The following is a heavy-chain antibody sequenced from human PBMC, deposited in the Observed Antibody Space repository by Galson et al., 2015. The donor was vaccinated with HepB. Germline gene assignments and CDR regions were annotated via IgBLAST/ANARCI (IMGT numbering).Heavy chain of an antibody. V-gene: IGHV3-7*03. J-gene: IGHJ4*02. D-gene: IGHD4-23*01. CDR1: GFTFTAYW. CDR2: IKQDGSET. Sequence: SLRLSCAASGFTFTAYWMNWVRRAPGKGLEWVANIKQDGSETHYVQSVKGRFTISRDNAKNSVFLEMNSLRAEDTAVYYCARGNYDGDWGQGTLVTVSS. CDR3: ARGNYDGD.